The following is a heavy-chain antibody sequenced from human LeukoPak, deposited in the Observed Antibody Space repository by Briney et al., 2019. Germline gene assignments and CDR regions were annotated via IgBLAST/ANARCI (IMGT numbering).Heavy chain of an antibody. CDR3: ARGHPRVRYFDWSAGPRTFFDY. CDR2: IYYSGST. CDR1: GGSISSSSYY. D-gene: IGHD3-9*01. Sequence: SETLSLTCTVSGGSISSSSYYWGWIRQPPGKGLEWIGSIYYSGSTYYNPSLKSRVTISVDTSKNQFSLKLSSVTAAASAVYYCARGHPRVRYFDWSAGPRTFFDYWGQGTLVTVSS. V-gene: IGHV4-39*07. J-gene: IGHJ4*02.